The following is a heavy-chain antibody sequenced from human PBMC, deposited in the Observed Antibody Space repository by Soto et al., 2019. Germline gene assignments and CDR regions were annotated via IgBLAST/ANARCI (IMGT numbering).Heavy chain of an antibody. CDR2: IYYSGST. D-gene: IGHD3-3*01. Sequence: SETLSLTCTVSGGSISSYYWSWIRQPPGKGLEWIGYIYYSGSTNYNPSLKSRVTISVDTSKNQFSLKLSSVTAADTAVYYCARGPHYDFWSGYSHLNWFDPWGQGTLVTVSS. CDR1: GGSISSYY. V-gene: IGHV4-59*08. CDR3: ARGPHYDFWSGYSHLNWFDP. J-gene: IGHJ5*02.